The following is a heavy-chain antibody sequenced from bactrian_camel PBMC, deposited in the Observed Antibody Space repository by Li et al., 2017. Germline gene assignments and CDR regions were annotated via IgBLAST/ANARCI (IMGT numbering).Heavy chain of an antibody. CDR2: INSGGGST. CDR3: AASTTVGCTFVAVQYRY. J-gene: IGHJ4*01. Sequence: VQLVESGGGSVQAGGSLRLSCAASGFTFSSYAMSWVRQAPGKGLEWVSAINSGGGSTYYADSVKGRFSISRDIASRTLYLQMNSLKPEDTAIYYCAASTTVGCTFVAVQYRYWGQGTQVTVS. CDR1: GFTFSSYA. V-gene: IGHV3S31*01. D-gene: IGHD1*01.